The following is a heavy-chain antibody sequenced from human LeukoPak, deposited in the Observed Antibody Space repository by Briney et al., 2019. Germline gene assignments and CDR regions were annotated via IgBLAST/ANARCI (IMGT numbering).Heavy chain of an antibody. V-gene: IGHV4-39*01. Sequence: PSETLSLTCTVSGGSISSSSYYWGWIRRPPGKGLEWIGSIYYSGSTYYNPSLKSRVTISVDTSKNQFSLKLSSVTAADTAVYYCASVGGLYLFDPWGQGTLVTVSS. CDR2: IYYSGST. J-gene: IGHJ5*02. CDR1: GGSISSSSYY. D-gene: IGHD3-16*01. CDR3: ASVGGLYLFDP.